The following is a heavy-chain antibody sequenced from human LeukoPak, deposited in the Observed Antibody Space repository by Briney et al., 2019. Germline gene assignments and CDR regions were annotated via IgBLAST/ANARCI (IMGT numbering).Heavy chain of an antibody. Sequence: ASVKVSCKASGYTFTSYGISWVRQAPGQRLEWMGWISAYNGNTNYAQKLHGRVTMTTDTSTSTAYMELRSLRSDDTAVYYCASGRLGELSLYRSFDYWGQGTLVTVSS. V-gene: IGHV1-18*01. CDR3: ASGRLGELSLYRSFDY. D-gene: IGHD3-16*02. CDR2: ISAYNGNT. J-gene: IGHJ4*02. CDR1: GYTFTSYG.